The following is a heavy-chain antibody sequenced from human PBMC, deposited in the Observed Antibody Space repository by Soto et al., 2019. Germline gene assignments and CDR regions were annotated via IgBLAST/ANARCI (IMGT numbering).Heavy chain of an antibody. CDR2: IYYSGST. V-gene: IGHV4-31*03. Sequence: QVQLQESGPGLVKPSQTLSLTCTVSGGPISSGGYYWSWVRQHPGKGLEWSGYIYYSGSTYYNPSRKSRVTISVDTSKNQYSLKLSSVTAADTAVYYCARDPVDTAMGGPWGQGTLVTVSS. D-gene: IGHD5-18*01. CDR3: ARDPVDTAMGGP. CDR1: GGPISSGGYY. J-gene: IGHJ4*02.